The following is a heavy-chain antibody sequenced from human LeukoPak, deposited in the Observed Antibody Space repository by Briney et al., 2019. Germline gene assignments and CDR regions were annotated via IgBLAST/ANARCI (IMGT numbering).Heavy chain of an antibody. CDR1: GFTFDDYA. D-gene: IGHD2-21*02. J-gene: IGHJ3*02. CDR2: ISWNSGSI. CDR3: ARDVPHIVVVTASAFDI. V-gene: IGHV3-9*01. Sequence: GRSLRLSCAASGFTFDDYAMHWVRQAPGKGLEWVSGISWNSGSIGYADSVKGRFTISRDNAKNSLYLQMNSLRAEDTAVYYCARDVPHIVVVTASAFDIWGQGTMVTVSS.